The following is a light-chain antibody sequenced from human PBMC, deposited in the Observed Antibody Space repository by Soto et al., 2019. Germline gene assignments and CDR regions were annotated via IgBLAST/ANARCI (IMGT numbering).Light chain of an antibody. CDR1: SSDVGGYNY. CDR2: EVS. Sequence: QSVLTQPASVSGSPGQSITISCTGTSSDVGGYNYVSWSQQHPGKAPQLMIYEVSNRPSGVSNRFSGSKSGNTASLTISGLQAEDEDDYYCSSYTSSSTYVFGTGTKVTVL. CDR3: SSYTSSSTYV. V-gene: IGLV2-14*01. J-gene: IGLJ1*01.